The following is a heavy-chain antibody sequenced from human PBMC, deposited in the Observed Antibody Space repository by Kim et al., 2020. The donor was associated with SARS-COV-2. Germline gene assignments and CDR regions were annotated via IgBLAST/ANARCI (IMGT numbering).Heavy chain of an antibody. CDR2: INNNGDTT. D-gene: IGHD3-10*01. J-gene: IGHJ6*02. Sequence: GESLRLSCSASGFTFSSYAIHWFRQAPGKGLEYVSGINNNGDTTYYADSVKGRFTISRDNSKNTLFLQMSILRAEDTAVYYCVKGRGVTLYYGMDVWGQGTTVTVSS. CDR3: VKGRGVTLYYGMDV. CDR1: GFTFSSYA. V-gene: IGHV3-64D*06.